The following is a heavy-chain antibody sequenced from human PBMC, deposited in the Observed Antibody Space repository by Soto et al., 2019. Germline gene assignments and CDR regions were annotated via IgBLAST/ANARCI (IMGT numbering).Heavy chain of an antibody. D-gene: IGHD3-9*01. J-gene: IGHJ6*03. CDR1: GGSISSGGYY. V-gene: IGHV4-61*08. CDR2: VYYTEST. Sequence: SETLSLTCTVSGGSISSGGYYWSWIRQHPGKGLEWIGYVYYTESTSYNPSLKRRVTFSADSSRGQFSLRLNSVTAADTAVYYCARTVLGPDLLADSFVDYYYYMDVCGQGTTVTVSS. CDR3: ARTVLGPDLLADSFVDYYYYMDV.